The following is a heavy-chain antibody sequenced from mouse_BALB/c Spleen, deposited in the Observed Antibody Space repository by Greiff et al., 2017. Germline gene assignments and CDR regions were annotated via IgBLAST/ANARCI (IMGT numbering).Heavy chain of an antibody. V-gene: IGHV5-12-1*01. CDR3: ARLGTTGTGAY. J-gene: IGHJ3*01. D-gene: IGHD4-1*01. CDR2: ISSGGGST. Sequence: EVNVVESGGGLVKPGGSLKLSCAASGFAFSSYDMSWVRQTPEKRLEWVAYISSGGGSTYYPDTVKGRFTISRDNAKNTLYLQMSSLKSEDTAMYYCARLGTTGTGAYWGQGTLVTVSA. CDR1: GFAFSSYD.